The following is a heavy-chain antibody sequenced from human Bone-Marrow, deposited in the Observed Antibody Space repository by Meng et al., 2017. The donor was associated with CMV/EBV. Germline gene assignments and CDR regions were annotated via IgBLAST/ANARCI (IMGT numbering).Heavy chain of an antibody. CDR3: ARITMVRGVIITGFDP. CDR2: INHSGST. Sequence: SETLSLTCAVYGGSFSGYYWSWIRQPPGKGLEWIGEINHSGSTNYNPSLKSRVTISVDTSKNQFTLKLSSVAAVDTAVYYWARITMVRGVIITGFDPWGQGTLVTVSS. J-gene: IGHJ5*02. V-gene: IGHV4-34*01. CDR1: GGSFSGYY. D-gene: IGHD3-10*01.